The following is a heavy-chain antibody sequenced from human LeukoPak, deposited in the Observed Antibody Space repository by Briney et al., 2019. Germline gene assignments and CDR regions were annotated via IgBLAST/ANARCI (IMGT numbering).Heavy chain of an antibody. CDR2: INSGGSGT. V-gene: IGHV3-74*01. CDR1: GFAFSSNW. CDR3: ATSLGPLTEY. D-gene: IGHD7-27*01. Sequence: GGSLRLSCAASGFAFSSNWMHWVRQTPGKGLVWVSRINSGGSGTSYAASVEGRFTISRDNVKNTLYLQMDSLRAEDTAVYYCATSLGPLTEYWGQGTLVTVSS. J-gene: IGHJ4*02.